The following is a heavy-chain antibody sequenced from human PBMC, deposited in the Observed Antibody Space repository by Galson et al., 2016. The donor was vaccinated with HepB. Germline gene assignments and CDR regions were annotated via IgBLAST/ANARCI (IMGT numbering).Heavy chain of an antibody. V-gene: IGHV4-61*02. J-gene: IGHJ5*02. CDR1: GGSISSGSYY. D-gene: IGHD2-21*01. Sequence: TLSLTCTVSGGSISSGSYYWSWIRQSAGKGLEWVGRIYTSGSTNHNPSLNGRVTLSVDTSKNQFSLSVPSVTATDTAVYYCARDSLWSNGWHDCFDPWGQGTLVTVSS. CDR3: ARDSLWSNGWHDCFDP. CDR2: IYTSGST.